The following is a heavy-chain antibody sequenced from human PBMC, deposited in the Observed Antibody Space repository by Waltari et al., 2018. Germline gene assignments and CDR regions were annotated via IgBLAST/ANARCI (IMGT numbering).Heavy chain of an antibody. CDR2: INHSGST. V-gene: IGHV4-34*01. CDR3: AREGGYYYDSSGYYFDY. J-gene: IGHJ4*02. D-gene: IGHD3-22*01. CDR1: GGSFSGYY. Sequence: QVQLQQWGAGLLKPSETLSLTCAVYGGSFSGYYWSWIRQTPGKGLEWIGEINHSGSTNYNPSLKSRVTISVDTSKNQFSLKLSSVTAADTAVYYCAREGGYYYDSSGYYFDYWGQGTLVTVSS.